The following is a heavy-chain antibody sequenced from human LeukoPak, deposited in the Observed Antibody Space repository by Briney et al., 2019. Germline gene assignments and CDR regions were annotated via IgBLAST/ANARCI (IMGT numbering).Heavy chain of an antibody. CDR1: GFTVSSNY. Sequence: GGSLRLSCAASGFTVSSNYMSWVRQAPGKGLEWVSVIYSGGSTYYADSVKGRFTISRDNSKNTLYLQMNSLRAEDTAVYYCASLVVPTAVFDYWGQGTLVTVSS. CDR2: IYSGGST. J-gene: IGHJ4*02. CDR3: ASLVVPTAVFDY. V-gene: IGHV3-66*01. D-gene: IGHD2-2*01.